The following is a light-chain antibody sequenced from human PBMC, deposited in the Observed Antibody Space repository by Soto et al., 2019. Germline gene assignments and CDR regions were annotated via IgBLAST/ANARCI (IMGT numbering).Light chain of an antibody. CDR2: GAS. Sequence: EIVITQSPATLSVSPGERATLSCRASQSVSSKLAWYRQKPGQAPRLLIYGASTRETGIPARFSGSGSGTEFTLTISSLQSEDFAVYYCQQYNNWPRTFGQGTQVDIK. J-gene: IGKJ1*01. CDR3: QQYNNWPRT. V-gene: IGKV3D-15*01. CDR1: QSVSSK.